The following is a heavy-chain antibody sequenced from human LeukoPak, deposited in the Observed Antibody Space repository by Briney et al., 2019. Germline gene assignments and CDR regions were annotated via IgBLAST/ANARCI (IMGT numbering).Heavy chain of an antibody. V-gene: IGHV3-23*01. CDR3: AKDGGLWVSAHWGDS. CDR2: ITTSDGNT. J-gene: IGHJ4*02. D-gene: IGHD7-27*01. CDR1: GFTFSSYT. Sequence: GGSLRLSCAASGFTFSSYTMSWVRQAPGKGLEWVSTITTSDGNTYYADSVKGRFTVSRDNSKNTLFLQMNSLRAEDTAVYYSAKDGGLWVSAHWGDSWGRGTLVTVSS.